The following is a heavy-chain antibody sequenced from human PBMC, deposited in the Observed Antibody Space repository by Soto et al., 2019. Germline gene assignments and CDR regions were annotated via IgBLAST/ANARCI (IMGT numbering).Heavy chain of an antibody. CDR2: IYSGGNT. V-gene: IGHV3-53*01. D-gene: IGHD4-17*01. J-gene: IGHJ1*01. CDR3: ARANANYGYADYFQH. CDR1: GFTVSSSY. Sequence: EVQLVEFGGGLIQPGGSLRLSCAVSGFTVSSSYMSWVRQAPGMGLECVSVIYSGGNTYYADSVEGRFTISRDNSENTLYLQMNSLRAEDTAVYYCARANANYGYADYFQHWGQGTLVTVSS.